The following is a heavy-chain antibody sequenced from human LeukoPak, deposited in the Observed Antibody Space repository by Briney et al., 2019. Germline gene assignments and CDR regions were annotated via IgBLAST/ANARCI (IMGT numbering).Heavy chain of an antibody. CDR1: GFTFSSYA. V-gene: IGHV3-23*01. CDR2: ISGSGGST. CDR3: AKVDYFDWLQYYFDY. J-gene: IGHJ4*02. D-gene: IGHD3-9*01. Sequence: GGSLRLSCAASGFTFSSYAMSWVRQAPGKGPEWVSAISGSGGSTYYADSVKGRFTVSRDNSKNTLYLQMNSLRAEDTAVYYCAKVDYFDWLQYYFDYWGQGTLVTVSS.